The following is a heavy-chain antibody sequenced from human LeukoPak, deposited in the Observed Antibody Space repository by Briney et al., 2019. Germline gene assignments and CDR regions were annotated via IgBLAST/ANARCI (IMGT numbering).Heavy chain of an antibody. CDR2: INHRGST. Sequence: PSETLSLTCDVYGGSFRGYYWTWIRQPPGKGLEWLGEINHRGSTSYNPSLKSRVTISVDTSKNQFSLKLSSLTAADTAVYYCARGLTGTTATGRDYYYAMEVWGQGTSVTVS. CDR1: GGSFRGYY. CDR3: ARGLTGTTATGRDYYYAMEV. J-gene: IGHJ6*02. V-gene: IGHV4-34*01. D-gene: IGHD1-1*01.